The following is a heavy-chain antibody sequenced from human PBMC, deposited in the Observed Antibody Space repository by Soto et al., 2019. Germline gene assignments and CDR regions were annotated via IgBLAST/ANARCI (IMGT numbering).Heavy chain of an antibody. V-gene: IGHV3-7*04. J-gene: IGHJ3*02. CDR3: ARDSGPREYDAFDI. D-gene: IGHD2-8*02. CDR1: RFTFSNYW. Sequence: EVPVVESGGGLVQPGGSLRLSCAASRFTFSNYWMTWVRQAPGKGLEWVANIKQDASENFYVDSVKGRFTISRDNAKNSLYLQMNCLRVENTAVYYCARDSGPREYDAFDIWGQGTMVTVS. CDR2: IKQDASEN.